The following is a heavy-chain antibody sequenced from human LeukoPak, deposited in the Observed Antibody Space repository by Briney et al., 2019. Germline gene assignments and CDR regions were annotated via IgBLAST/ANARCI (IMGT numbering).Heavy chain of an antibody. CDR3: ARAISSKMIVVVIKAGDAFDI. CDR2: INWNSDSI. CDR1: GFTFDDYA. J-gene: IGHJ3*02. V-gene: IGHV3-9*01. Sequence: SLRLSCAVSGFTFDDYAMHWVRQVPGKGLEWVSGINWNSDSIGYADSVKGRFTTSRDNAKNSLYLQMNSLRAEDTAVYYCARAISSKMIVVVIKAGDAFDIWGQGTMVTVSS. D-gene: IGHD3-22*01.